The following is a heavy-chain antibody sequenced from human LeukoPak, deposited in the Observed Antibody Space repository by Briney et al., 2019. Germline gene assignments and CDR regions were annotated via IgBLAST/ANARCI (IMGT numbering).Heavy chain of an antibody. J-gene: IGHJ4*02. D-gene: IGHD5/OR15-5a*01. V-gene: IGHV3-7*01. Sequence: PGGSLRLSCKASGFTFSNEWMIWVRQAPGKGLEWVANINQGGNQKYSVDSVRGRFTISKDNAENLLYLQMSSLRVEDTAVYYCARGLGKGTVDLWGQGTLVTVSS. CDR2: INQGGNQK. CDR1: GFTFSNEW. CDR3: ARGLGKGTVDL.